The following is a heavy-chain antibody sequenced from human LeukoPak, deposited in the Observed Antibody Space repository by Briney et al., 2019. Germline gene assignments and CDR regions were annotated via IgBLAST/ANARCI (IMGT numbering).Heavy chain of an antibody. D-gene: IGHD3-10*01. CDR2: IKQDGSEK. CDR1: GFTFSSYW. V-gene: IGHV3-7*01. Sequence: GGSLRLSCVASGFTFSSYWMSWVRQAPGKGLEWVANIKQDGSEKYYVDSVKGRFTISRDNAKNSLYLQMNSLRAEDTAVYYCARESRLYYGSGSYWIDYWGQGTLVTVSS. J-gene: IGHJ4*02. CDR3: ARESRLYYGSGSYWIDY.